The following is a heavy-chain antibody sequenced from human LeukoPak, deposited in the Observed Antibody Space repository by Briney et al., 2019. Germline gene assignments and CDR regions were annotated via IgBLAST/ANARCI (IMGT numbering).Heavy chain of an antibody. CDR1: GFTFSSHT. CDR2: IVGIGDNT. J-gene: IGHJ5*02. D-gene: IGHD2-15*01. CDR3: TPDPSAS. Sequence: GGSLRLSCAASGFTFSSHTMSWVRQAPGKWLEWVSCIVGIGDNTYYADSVKVRFTIPRDNSKNTLYLQMNSLRAEDTAVYYCTPDPSASWGQGTLVTVSS. V-gene: IGHV3-23*01.